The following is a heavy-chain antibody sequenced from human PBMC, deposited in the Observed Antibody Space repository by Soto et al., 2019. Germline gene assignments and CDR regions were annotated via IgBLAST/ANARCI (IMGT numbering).Heavy chain of an antibody. J-gene: IGHJ5*02. D-gene: IGHD2-21*01. V-gene: IGHV3-74*01. CDR3: SRGGGGGLFDL. Sequence: GGSLRLSCAASGFTFSSYWMHWVRQAPGKGLVWVSRINSDGSSTSYADSVKGRFTISRDNAKNTLYLQVNSLRAEDTAVYYCSRGGGGGLFDLWGQGTLVTVSS. CDR1: GFTFSSYW. CDR2: INSDGSST.